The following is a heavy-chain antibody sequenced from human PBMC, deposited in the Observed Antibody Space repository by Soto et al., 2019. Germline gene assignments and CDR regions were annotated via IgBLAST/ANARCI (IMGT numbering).Heavy chain of an antibody. V-gene: IGHV3-30*03. J-gene: IGHJ6*02. CDR1: GFTFSSYG. CDR3: ATDLRGPGRAYCMDV. D-gene: IGHD3-10*01. CDR2: ISYDGSNK. Sequence: QVQLVESGGGVVQPGRSLRLSCAASGFTFSSYGMHWVRQAPGKGLEWVAVISYDGSNKYYADSVKGRFTISRDNSKNTLYLQMNRLRAEDTAVYYCATDLRGPGRAYCMDVWGQGTTVTVSS.